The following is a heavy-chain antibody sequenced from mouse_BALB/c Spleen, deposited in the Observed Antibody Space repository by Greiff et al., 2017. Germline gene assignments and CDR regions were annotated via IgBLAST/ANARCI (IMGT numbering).Heavy chain of an antibody. CDR2: IRSKSNNYAT. J-gene: IGHJ3*01. CDR1: GFTFNTYA. D-gene: IGHD2-4*01. CDR3: VRQRDYDGGAWFAY. Sequence: EVKVVESGGGLVQPKGSLKLSCAASGFTFNTYAMNWVRQAPGKGLEWVARIRSKSNNYATYYADSVKDRFTISRDDSQSMLYLQMNNLKTEDTAMYYCVRQRDYDGGAWFAYWGQGTLVTVSA. V-gene: IGHV10-1*02.